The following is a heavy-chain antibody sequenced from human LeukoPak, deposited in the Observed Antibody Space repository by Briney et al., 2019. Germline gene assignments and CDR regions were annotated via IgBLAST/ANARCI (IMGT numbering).Heavy chain of an antibody. Sequence: GGSLRLSCAASGFTFSSYWMNWVRQAPGKGLEWVANIKQDGSEKYYVDSVKGRFTISRDNAKNSLYLQMNSLRAEDTAVYYCARDFGYYDSSGYRHTDYYHMDVWGKGTTVTVSS. D-gene: IGHD3-22*01. V-gene: IGHV3-7*01. CDR2: IKQDGSEK. CDR3: ARDFGYYDSSGYRHTDYYHMDV. CDR1: GFTFSSYW. J-gene: IGHJ6*03.